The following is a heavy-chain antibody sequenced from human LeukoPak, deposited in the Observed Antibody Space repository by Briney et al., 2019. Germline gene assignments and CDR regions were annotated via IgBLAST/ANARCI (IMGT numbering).Heavy chain of an antibody. CDR2: ISYDGSNK. CDR3: AKEDYGDYVGVLDV. Sequence: GGSLRLSCAASGFTFSSYAMHWVRQAPGKGLEWVAVISYDGSNKYYADSVKGRFTISRDNSKNTLYLQMNSLRAEDTAVYYCAKEDYGDYVGVLDVWGQGTTVTVSS. V-gene: IGHV3-30*04. D-gene: IGHD4-17*01. J-gene: IGHJ6*02. CDR1: GFTFSSYA.